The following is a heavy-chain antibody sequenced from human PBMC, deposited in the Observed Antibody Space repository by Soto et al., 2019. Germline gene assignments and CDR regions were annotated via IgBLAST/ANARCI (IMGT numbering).Heavy chain of an antibody. CDR2: INTNSGDT. J-gene: IGHJ5*02. V-gene: IGHV1-2*02. CDR3: ARGHQELILYNWFDP. D-gene: IGHD1-7*01. Sequence: QVQLVHCGAEVKKPGASVKVSCKASGYTFAGYYMHWVRQAPGQGIEWMGWINTNSGDTQYAQKFQGRVTITSDTSISTAYMELRSLRVDDTAVYYCARGHQELILYNWFDPWGQGTRVTVSS. CDR1: GYTFAGYY.